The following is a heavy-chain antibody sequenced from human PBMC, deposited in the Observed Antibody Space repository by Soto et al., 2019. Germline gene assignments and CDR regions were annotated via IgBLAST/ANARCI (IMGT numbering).Heavy chain of an antibody. CDR2: ILDTGTTV. V-gene: IGHV3-23*01. CDR3: VKNSGWFNT. CDR1: GFSFSSTD. D-gene: IGHD3-10*01. J-gene: IGHJ5*02. Sequence: EFQVLESGGGWVQPGGSLRLSCAASGFSFSSTDMSWVRQAPGKGLEWVSTILDTGTTVFYADSVKGRFTVSRDNSHYTLSVQMNNLRADDTAVYYCVKNSGWFNTWGQGTLVAVSS.